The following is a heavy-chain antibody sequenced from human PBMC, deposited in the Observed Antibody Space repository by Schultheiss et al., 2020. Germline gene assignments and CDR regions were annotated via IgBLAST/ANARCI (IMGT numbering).Heavy chain of an antibody. Sequence: ASVKVSCKASGYTFTSYYMHWVRQAPGQGLEWMGWISAYNGNTNYAQKLQGRVTMTTDTSTSTAYMELRSLRSDDTAVYYCAREGIKGDSFDYWGQGTLVTVSS. J-gene: IGHJ4*02. CDR1: GYTFTSYY. CDR3: AREGIKGDSFDY. CDR2: ISAYNGNT. D-gene: IGHD3-10*01. V-gene: IGHV1-18*04.